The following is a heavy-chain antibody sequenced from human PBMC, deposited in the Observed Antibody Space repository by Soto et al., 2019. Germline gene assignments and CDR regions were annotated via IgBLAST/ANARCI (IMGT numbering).Heavy chain of an antibody. CDR2: TSYDGSNN. D-gene: IGHD3-16*01. CDR3: ARGGTTGGLDV. Sequence: QVQLVESGGGVVQPGTSLRLSCVGSGFTFRSYVIHWVRQAPGKGLEWVALTSYDGSNNFYGDSVKGRFTISRHNSRNTVELQMDSLRFEDTARYYCARGGTTGGLDVWGQGTLVSVSS. V-gene: IGHV3-33*05. CDR1: GFTFRSYV. J-gene: IGHJ4*02.